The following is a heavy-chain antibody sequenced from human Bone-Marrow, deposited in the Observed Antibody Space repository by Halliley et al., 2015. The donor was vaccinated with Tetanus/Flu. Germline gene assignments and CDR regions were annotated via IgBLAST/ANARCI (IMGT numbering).Heavy chain of an antibody. Sequence: KGPGWLSSISSRGSYIFYADSVKGRFTISRDNAQNSLFLQMNNLRVDDTAIYYCATTDTLDNWGQGTPVTVSS. D-gene: IGHD2-15*01. V-gene: IGHV3-21*01. J-gene: IGHJ4*02. CDR2: ISSRGSYI. CDR3: ATTDTLDN.